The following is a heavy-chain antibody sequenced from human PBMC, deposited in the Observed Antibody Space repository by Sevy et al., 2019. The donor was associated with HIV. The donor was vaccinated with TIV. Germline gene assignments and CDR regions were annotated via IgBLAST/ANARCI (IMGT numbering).Heavy chain of an antibody. J-gene: IGHJ4*02. CDR1: GGSISSYY. D-gene: IGHD6-19*01. CDR2: IYYSGST. CDR3: ASAPLAVAGTFSYFDY. V-gene: IGHV4-59*12. Sequence: SETLSLTCTVSGGSISSYYWSWIRQPPGKGLEWIGYIYYSGSTNYNPSLKSRVTISVDTSKNQFSLKLSSVTAADTAVYYCASAPLAVAGTFSYFDYWGQGTLVTVSS.